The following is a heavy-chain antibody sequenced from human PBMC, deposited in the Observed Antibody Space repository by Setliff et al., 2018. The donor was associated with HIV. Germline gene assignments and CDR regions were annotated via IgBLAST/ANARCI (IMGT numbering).Heavy chain of an antibody. V-gene: IGHV3-23*01. Sequence: GGSLRLSCAASGFTFSNYAMSWVRQAPGKGLDWVSVISGSGDSTYYADSVKGRFTISRDNSKNTLSLQMNSLRAEDTAVYYCVRWGLPYGIDAWGQGTLVTVSS. CDR3: VRWGLPYGIDA. D-gene: IGHD3-16*01. CDR2: ISGSGDST. CDR1: GFTFSNYA. J-gene: IGHJ4*02.